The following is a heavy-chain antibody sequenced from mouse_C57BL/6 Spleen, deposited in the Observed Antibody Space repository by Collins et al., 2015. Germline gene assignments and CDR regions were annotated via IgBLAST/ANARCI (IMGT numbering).Heavy chain of an antibody. CDR3: TRGEVYYYGSSPWFAY. CDR2: IDPETGGT. CDR1: GYTFTDYE. J-gene: IGHJ3*01. V-gene: IGHV1-15*01. Sequence: QVQLQQSGAELVRPGASVTLSCKASGYTFTDYEMHWVKQTPVHGLEWIGAIDPETGGTAYNQKFKGKAILTADKSSSTAYMELRSLTSEDSAVYYCTRGEVYYYGSSPWFAYWGQGTLVTVSA. D-gene: IGHD1-1*01.